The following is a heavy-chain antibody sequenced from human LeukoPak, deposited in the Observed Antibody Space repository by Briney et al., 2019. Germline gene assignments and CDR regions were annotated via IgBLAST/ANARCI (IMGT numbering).Heavy chain of an antibody. CDR3: AKESRTYYYDSSGYRYFDY. CDR1: GFTFSSYA. CDR2: GSGSGGST. Sequence: GGSLRLSCAASGFTFSSYAMSWVRQAPGKGLEWVSAGSGSGGSTYYADSVKGRFTISRDNSKNTLYLQMNSMRAEDTAVYYCAKESRTYYYDSSGYRYFDYWGQGTLVTVSS. D-gene: IGHD3-22*01. V-gene: IGHV3-23*01. J-gene: IGHJ4*02.